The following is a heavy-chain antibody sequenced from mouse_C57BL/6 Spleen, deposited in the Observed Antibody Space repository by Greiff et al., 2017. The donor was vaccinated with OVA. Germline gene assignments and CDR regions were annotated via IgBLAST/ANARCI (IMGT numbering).Heavy chain of an antibody. V-gene: IGHV2-3*01. CDR1: GFSLTSYG. CDR2: IWGDGST. Sequence: VQGVESGPGLVAPSQSLSITCTVSGFSLTSYGVSWVRQPPGKGLEWLGVIWGDGSTNYHSALISRLSISKDNAKSQVFLKLNSLQTDDTATYYCAKPKGNYLNWYFDVWGTGTTVTVSS. J-gene: IGHJ1*03. CDR3: AKPKGNYLNWYFDV. D-gene: IGHD2-1*01.